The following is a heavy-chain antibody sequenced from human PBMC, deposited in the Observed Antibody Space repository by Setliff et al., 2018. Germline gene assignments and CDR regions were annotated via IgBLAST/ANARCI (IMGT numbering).Heavy chain of an antibody. J-gene: IGHJ4*02. CDR1: GFTFSNYA. Sequence: GGSLRLSCAASGFTFSNYAMTWVRQAPGKGLEWVSAITVSGNTHYADSVKGRFTISRDNSKNTLSLQMDNLRAEDTTTYYCAKCGRFAPSGWFQYVDSWAQGTLVTVSS. CDR2: ITVSGNT. CDR3: AKCGRFAPSGWFQYVDS. D-gene: IGHD6-19*01. V-gene: IGHV3-23*01.